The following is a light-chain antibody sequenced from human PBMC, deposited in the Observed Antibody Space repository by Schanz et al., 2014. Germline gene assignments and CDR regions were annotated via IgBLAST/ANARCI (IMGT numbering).Light chain of an antibody. CDR3: CSYVGHSTVL. Sequence: QSALTQPASVSGSPGQSITISCTGSSSNVGDYDSVSWYQQYPGKSPKLLIYDVTNRPSGVSNRFSGSKSGNTAFLTISGLQAEDEADYYCCSYVGHSTVLFGGGTKLTVL. CDR1: SSNVGDYDS. J-gene: IGLJ2*01. V-gene: IGLV2-14*01. CDR2: DVT.